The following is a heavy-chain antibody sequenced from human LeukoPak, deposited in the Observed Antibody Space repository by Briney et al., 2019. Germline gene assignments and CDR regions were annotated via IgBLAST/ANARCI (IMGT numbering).Heavy chain of an antibody. CDR3: ARETSIVAPFDAFDI. CDR1: GFTFSSYE. J-gene: IGHJ3*02. CDR2: ISSSGNTM. V-gene: IGHV3-48*03. Sequence: TGGSLRLSCAASGFTFSSYEMNWVRQAPGKGLEWVSYISSSGNTMYYADSVKGRFTISRDNAKNSLYLQMNSLRAEDTAVYYCARETSIVAPFDAFDIWGQGTMVTV. D-gene: IGHD6-6*01.